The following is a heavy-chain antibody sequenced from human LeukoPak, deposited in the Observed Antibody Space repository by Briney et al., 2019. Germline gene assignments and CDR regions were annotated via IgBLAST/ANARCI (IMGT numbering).Heavy chain of an antibody. J-gene: IGHJ4*02. D-gene: IGHD6-13*01. CDR2: IRFDGTNK. V-gene: IGHV3-30*02. Sequence: GGSLRLSCAVSGFAFRSFGMHWVRQAPGKGLEWVTFIRFDGTNKYYIDSVKGRFTVSRDNSKNTLYLQMNSLRVEDTAVYFCAKDAGNIAADYNLWNGLDHWGQGTLVTVSS. CDR1: GFAFRSFG. CDR3: AKDAGNIAADYNLWNGLDH.